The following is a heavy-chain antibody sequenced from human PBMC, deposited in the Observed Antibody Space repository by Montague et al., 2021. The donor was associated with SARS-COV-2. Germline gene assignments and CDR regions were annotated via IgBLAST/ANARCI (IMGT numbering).Heavy chain of an antibody. Sequence: PALVKPTQTLTLTRTFSGFSLSTSGMCVSWIRQPPGKALEWLARIDWDDDKYYSTSLKTRLTISKDTSKNQVVLTMTNMDPVDTATYYCARTSIPAAGTAFDIWGQGTMVTVSS. CDR3: ARTSIPAAGTAFDI. V-gene: IGHV2-70*11. D-gene: IGHD6-13*01. CDR2: IDWDDDK. CDR1: GFSLSTSGMC. J-gene: IGHJ3*02.